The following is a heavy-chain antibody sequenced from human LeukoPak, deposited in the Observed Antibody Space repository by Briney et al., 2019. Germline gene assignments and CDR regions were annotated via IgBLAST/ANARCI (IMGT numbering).Heavy chain of an antibody. CDR2: IYPGDSDT. D-gene: IGHD1-26*01. V-gene: IGHV5-51*01. CDR1: GYSFTSYW. J-gene: IGHJ4*02. CDR3: ATRSGSYFSALDY. Sequence: GESLKISCKGSGYSFTSYWIGWVRQMPGKGLEWMGIIYPGDSDTRYSPSFQGQVTISADKSISTAYLQWSSLKASNTAMYYCATRSGSYFSALDYWGQGTLVTVSS.